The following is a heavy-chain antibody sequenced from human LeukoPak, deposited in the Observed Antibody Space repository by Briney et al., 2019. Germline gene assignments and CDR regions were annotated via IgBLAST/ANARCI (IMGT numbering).Heavy chain of an antibody. CDR2: IVVGSGNT. CDR1: GFTFTSSA. J-gene: IGHJ4*02. D-gene: IGHD7-27*01. Sequence: SVKVSCKASGFTFTSSAVQWVRQARGQRLEWIGWIVVGSGNTNYAQEFQERVTITRDMSTSTAYMELSSLRSEDTAVYYCARGPPNWGYDYWGPGTLVTVSS. V-gene: IGHV1-58*01. CDR3: ARGPPNWGYDY.